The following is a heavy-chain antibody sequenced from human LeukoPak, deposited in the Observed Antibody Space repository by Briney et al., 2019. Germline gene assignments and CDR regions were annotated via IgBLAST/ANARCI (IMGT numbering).Heavy chain of an antibody. V-gene: IGHV3-48*04. J-gene: IGHJ4*02. CDR2: ISSSSGTI. CDR3: ARGSGAATTDY. Sequence: GGSLRLSCAASGFIFSSYSMNWVRQAPGKGLEWVSYISSSSGTIHYADSVKGRFTISRDNAKNSLYLQMNSLRVEDTAVYFCARGSGAATTDYWGQETLVTVSS. CDR1: GFIFSSYS. D-gene: IGHD6-25*01.